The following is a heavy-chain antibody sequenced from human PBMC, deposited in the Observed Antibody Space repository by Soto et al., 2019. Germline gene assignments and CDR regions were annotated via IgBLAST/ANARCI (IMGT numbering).Heavy chain of an antibody. Sequence: SVKVSCKASGGTFSSYAISWGRQAPEQGLEWMGGIIPIFGTANYAQKFQGRVTITADESTSTAYMELSSLRSEDTAVYYCAIPSSPANDYGEDWFDPWGQGTLVTVSS. CDR2: IIPIFGTA. D-gene: IGHD4-17*01. CDR3: AIPSSPANDYGEDWFDP. CDR1: GGTFSSYA. J-gene: IGHJ5*02. V-gene: IGHV1-69*13.